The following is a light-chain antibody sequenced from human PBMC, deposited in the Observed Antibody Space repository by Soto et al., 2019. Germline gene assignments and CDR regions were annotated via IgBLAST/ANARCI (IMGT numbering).Light chain of an antibody. J-gene: IGKJ4*01. CDR2: GAS. Sequence: EIVLTQSPGTLSLSPGERATLSCRASQSVSSSDLAWYHQKPGQAPRLLIYGASSRATGIPDRFSGSGSGTDFTINISRLEPEDFEVYYCQQYGSSPFTFGGGTKGASK. CDR3: QQYGSSPFT. V-gene: IGKV3-20*01. CDR1: QSVSSSD.